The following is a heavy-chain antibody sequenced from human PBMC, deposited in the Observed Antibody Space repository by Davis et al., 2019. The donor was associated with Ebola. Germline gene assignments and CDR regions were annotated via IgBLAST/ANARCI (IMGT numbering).Heavy chain of an antibody. V-gene: IGHV3-21*01. CDR3: ARDQRWTGRWFDP. D-gene: IGHD3/OR15-3a*01. CDR1: GFTFSSYS. Sequence: GESLKISCAASGFTFSSYSMNWVRQAPGKGLEWVSYISSSSSYIYYADSVKGRFTISRDNAKNSLYLQMNSLRAEDTAVYYCARDQRWTGRWFDPWGQGTLVTVSS. J-gene: IGHJ5*02. CDR2: ISSSSSYI.